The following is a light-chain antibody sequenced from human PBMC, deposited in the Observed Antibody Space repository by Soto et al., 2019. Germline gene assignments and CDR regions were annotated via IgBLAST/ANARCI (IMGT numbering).Light chain of an antibody. CDR3: QQYGTSPTT. CDR1: QSVKTSY. Sequence: DIVLTQSPGTLSLSPGERATLSCRASQSVKTSYLAWYQQKPGQAPRLLIFGASSRATGIPDRFIGSGSGKDFTLTISRLEPEDFAVYYCQQYGTSPTTFGQGTKVEIK. CDR2: GAS. J-gene: IGKJ1*01. V-gene: IGKV3-20*01.